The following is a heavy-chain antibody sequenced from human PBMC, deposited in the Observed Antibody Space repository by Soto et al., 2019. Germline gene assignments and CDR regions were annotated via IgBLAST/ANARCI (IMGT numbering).Heavy chain of an antibody. V-gene: IGHV3-21*06. CDR1: GFTCTRYS. J-gene: IGHJ4*02. CDR2: ISSTTNYI. Sequence: PGGSLRLSCASSGFTCTRYSMSWVRQAPGKGLEWVSSISSTTNYIYYGDSMKGRFTISRDNAKNSLYLEMNSLRAEDTAVYYCARESEDLTSNFDYWGQGTLVTVSS. CDR3: ARESEDLTSNFDY.